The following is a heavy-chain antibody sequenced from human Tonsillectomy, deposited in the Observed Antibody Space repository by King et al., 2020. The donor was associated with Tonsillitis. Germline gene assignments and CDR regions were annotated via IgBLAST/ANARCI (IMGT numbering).Heavy chain of an antibody. V-gene: IGHV3-48*03. CDR2: ISRSGSTI. Sequence: VQLVESGGGLVQPGGSLRLSCAASGFTFSSYEMNWVRQAPGKGLEWVSYISRSGSTIYYADSVKGRFTISRDNAKNSLYLQMNSLRAEDTAVYYCARDERGYSYGCLDYWGQGTLVTVSS. J-gene: IGHJ4*02. D-gene: IGHD5-18*01. CDR3: ARDERGYSYGCLDY. CDR1: GFTFSSYE.